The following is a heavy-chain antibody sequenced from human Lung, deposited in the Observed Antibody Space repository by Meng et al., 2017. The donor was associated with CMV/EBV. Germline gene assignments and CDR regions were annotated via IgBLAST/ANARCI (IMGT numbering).Heavy chain of an antibody. CDR2: INSDGSST. J-gene: IGHJ4*02. CDR3: ARVPSYCGGDCYHAGKQPLDY. Sequence: GESLMISCAASGFIFSRYWMHWLCQAAGRGLVWVSRINSDGSSTSYQDSVNGRFTISRDNAKNTLYLQMNSLSAEDTAVYYCARVPSYCGGDCYHAGKQPLDYWGQGTLVTVSS. D-gene: IGHD2-21*01. CDR1: GFIFSRYW. V-gene: IGHV3-74*01.